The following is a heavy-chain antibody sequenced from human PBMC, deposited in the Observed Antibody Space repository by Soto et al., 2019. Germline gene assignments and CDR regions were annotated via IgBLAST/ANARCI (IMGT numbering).Heavy chain of an antibody. Sequence: PSETLSLTCAVSGDSINRGNYSWSWVRQPPGKGLEWIGYIYHSGRPYYNPSLKSRVTMSVDTSSNQFSLKLSPVTAADTAIYFCPRVLRYLDWSLMEAFDIWGPGTMVTVS. CDR2: IYHSGRP. D-gene: IGHD3-9*01. J-gene: IGHJ3*02. CDR3: PRVLRYLDWSLMEAFDI. CDR1: GDSINRGNYS. V-gene: IGHV4-30-2*01.